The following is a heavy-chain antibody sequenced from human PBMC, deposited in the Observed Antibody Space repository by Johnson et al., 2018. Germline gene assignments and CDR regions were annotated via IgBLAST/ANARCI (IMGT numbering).Heavy chain of an antibody. D-gene: IGHD6-13*01. J-gene: IGHJ6*02. V-gene: IGHV3-21*01. CDR2: ISSSSSYI. Sequence: EVQLVESGGGLVKPGGSLRLSCAASGFTFSSYSMNWVRQAPGKGLEWVSSISSSSSYIYYADSVKGRFTISRDNAKNSRYLQMNSLRAEDTAVYYCARDPCLYSSNRYGMDVWGQGTTVTVSS. CDR3: ARDPCLYSSNRYGMDV. CDR1: GFTFSSYS.